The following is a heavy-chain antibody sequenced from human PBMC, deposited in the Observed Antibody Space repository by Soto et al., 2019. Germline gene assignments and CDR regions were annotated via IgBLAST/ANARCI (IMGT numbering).Heavy chain of an antibody. D-gene: IGHD3-22*01. Sequence: PSETLSLTCTVSGGSISSYYRSWIRQPPGKGLEWIGYIYYSGSTNYNPSLKSRVTISVDTSKDQFSLKLSSVTAADTAVYYCARDDYYDSSGYLYWGQGTLVTVSS. J-gene: IGHJ4*02. CDR1: GGSISSYY. CDR2: IYYSGST. V-gene: IGHV4-59*01. CDR3: ARDDYYDSSGYLY.